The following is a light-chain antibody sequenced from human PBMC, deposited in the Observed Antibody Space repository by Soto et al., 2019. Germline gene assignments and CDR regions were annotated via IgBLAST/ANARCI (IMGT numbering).Light chain of an antibody. Sequence: IVLTQSPGTLSLSPGGSTTISCRASQSISRYLAWYQQKPGQGPRLLIYGASSRATGTPDRFSGSGSGTDFTLTINRLEPEDFALYYCQQYGSSPPTFGQGTRWIS. CDR2: GAS. CDR3: QQYGSSPPT. V-gene: IGKV3-20*01. J-gene: IGKJ1*01. CDR1: QSISRY.